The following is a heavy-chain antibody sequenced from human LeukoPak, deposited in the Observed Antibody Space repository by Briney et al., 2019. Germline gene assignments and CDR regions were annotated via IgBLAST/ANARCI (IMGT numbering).Heavy chain of an antibody. CDR3: ARDETPFTRAFDI. CDR2: IFRDGTA. V-gene: IGHV3-66*01. Sequence: GGSPRLCCAASSFSVSGDYMNWVRQAPGKGLEWVSVIFRDGTAHYADAVKGRFTISRDNSKNTLYLQMNSLRAEDTAVYYCARDETPFTRAFDIWGQGTMVTVSS. J-gene: IGHJ3*02. D-gene: IGHD2-2*01. CDR1: SFSVSGDY.